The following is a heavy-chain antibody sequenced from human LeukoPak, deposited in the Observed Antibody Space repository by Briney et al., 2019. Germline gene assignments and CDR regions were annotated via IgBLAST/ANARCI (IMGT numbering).Heavy chain of an antibody. D-gene: IGHD3-3*01. CDR3: AKDHEWQNAFDI. J-gene: IGHJ3*02. CDR2: IRYDGSNK. V-gene: IGHV3-30*02. Sequence: GGSLRLSCAASGFTFSSYGMHWVRQAPGKGLEWVAFIRYDGSNKYYADSVKGRFTISRDNSKNTLYLQMNSLRAEDTAVYYCAKDHEWQNAFDIWGQGTMVTVSS. CDR1: GFTFSSYG.